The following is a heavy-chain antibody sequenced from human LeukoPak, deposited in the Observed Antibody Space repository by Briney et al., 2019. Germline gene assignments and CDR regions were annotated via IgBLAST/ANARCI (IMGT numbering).Heavy chain of an antibody. Sequence: PGGSLRLSCSASGFTFSIYAMHWVRQAPGKGLEYVSVISTNGGSTYYADSVKGRFTISRDNANNSLYLQMSSLRADDTAVYYCARVYYGGSLDYWGQGTLVTVSS. J-gene: IGHJ4*02. D-gene: IGHD4-23*01. V-gene: IGHV3-64*04. CDR2: ISTNGGST. CDR3: ARVYYGGSLDY. CDR1: GFTFSIYA.